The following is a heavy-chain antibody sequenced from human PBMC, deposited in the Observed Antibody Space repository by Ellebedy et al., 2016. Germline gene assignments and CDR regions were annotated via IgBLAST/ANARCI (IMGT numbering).Heavy chain of an antibody. D-gene: IGHD3-10*01. J-gene: IGHJ3*02. CDR2: IYYSGST. CDR3: ARGLLWFGELLVQGAFDI. CDR1: GGSISSSTYY. V-gene: IGHV4-39*07. Sequence: SETLSLXXTVSGGSISSSTYYWGWIRQPPGKGLEWIGSIYYSGSTYYNPSLKSRVTISVDTSKNQFSLKLSSVTAADTAVYYCARGLLWFGELLVQGAFDIWGQGTMVTVSS.